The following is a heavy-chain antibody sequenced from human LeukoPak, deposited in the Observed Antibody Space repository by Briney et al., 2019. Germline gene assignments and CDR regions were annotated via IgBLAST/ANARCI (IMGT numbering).Heavy chain of an antibody. D-gene: IGHD3-3*01. CDR1: GFTFSSYA. CDR3: AKDLDFWSGPNWFDP. J-gene: IGHJ5*02. V-gene: IGHV3-23*01. Sequence: GGSLRLSCAASGFTFSSYAMSWVRQAPGKGLEWVSAISGSGGSTCYADSVKGRFTISRDNSKNTLYLQMNSLRAEDTAVYYCAKDLDFWSGPNWFDPWGQGTLVTVSS. CDR2: ISGSGGST.